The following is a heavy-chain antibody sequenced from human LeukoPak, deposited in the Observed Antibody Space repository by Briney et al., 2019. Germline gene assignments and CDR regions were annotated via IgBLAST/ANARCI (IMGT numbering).Heavy chain of an antibody. CDR1: GFSFSSYW. D-gene: IGHD5-12*01. CDR3: AREGRVSGYDFDC. J-gene: IGHJ4*02. CDR2: ISSDGSST. V-gene: IGHV3-74*01. Sequence: GGSLRLSCAASGFSFSSYWMHWVRQVPGKGLVWVSRISSDGSSTIYADSVKGRFTISRDNAKNTLYLQMNSLRAEDTAVYYCAREGRVSGYDFDCWGQGTLVTVSS.